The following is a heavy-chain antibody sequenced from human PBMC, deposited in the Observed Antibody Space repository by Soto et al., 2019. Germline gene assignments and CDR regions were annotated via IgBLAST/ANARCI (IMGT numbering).Heavy chain of an antibody. CDR3: AREGGYYDSSGYLDYGMDV. CDR2: IIPILGIA. CDR1: GGTFSSYT. Sequence: SVKVSCKASGGTFSSYTISWVRQAPGQGLEWMGRIIPILGIANYAQKFQGRVTITADKSTSTAYMELSSLRSEDTAVYYCAREGGYYDSSGYLDYGMDVWGQGTTVTVSS. D-gene: IGHD3-22*01. V-gene: IGHV1-69*04. J-gene: IGHJ6*02.